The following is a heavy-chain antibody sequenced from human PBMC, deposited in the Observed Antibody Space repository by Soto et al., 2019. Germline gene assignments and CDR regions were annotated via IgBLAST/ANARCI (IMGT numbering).Heavy chain of an antibody. Sequence: PGGSLRLSCTASGFTFGDYAMSWVRQAPGKGLEWVGFIRSKAYGGTTEYAASVKGRFTISRDDSKSIAYLQMNSLKTEDTAVYYCTRDLAESGMDVWGQGTTVTV. V-gene: IGHV3-49*04. CDR3: TRDLAESGMDV. D-gene: IGHD2-15*01. CDR1: GFTFGDYA. CDR2: IRSKAYGGTT. J-gene: IGHJ6*02.